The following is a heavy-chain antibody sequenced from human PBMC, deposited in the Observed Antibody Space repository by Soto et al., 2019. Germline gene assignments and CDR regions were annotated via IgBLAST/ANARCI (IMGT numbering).Heavy chain of an antibody. CDR3: AKGPRNWGLDY. J-gene: IGHJ4*02. CDR2: RSPNNSNT. V-gene: IGHV1-8*01. D-gene: IGHD7-27*01. Sequence: QVQLVQSGAAVKKHGASVKISCKASGYTFTSDDVNWVRKATGQGREWMGWRSPNNSNTGYAQKFQGRVTMTRDTSIRPAYMVLSSLTSDDTGVYYCAKGPRNWGLDYWGQGTLVTVSS. CDR1: GYTFTSDD.